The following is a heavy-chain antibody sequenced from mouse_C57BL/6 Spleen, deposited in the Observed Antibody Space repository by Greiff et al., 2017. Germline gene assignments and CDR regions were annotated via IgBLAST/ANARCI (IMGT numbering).Heavy chain of an antibody. CDR2: ISSGSSTI. V-gene: IGHV5-17*01. J-gene: IGHJ4*01. CDR3: ARAHYGSSFYYAMDY. D-gene: IGHD1-1*01. Sequence: EVHLVESGGGLVKPGGSLKLSCAASGFTFSDYGMHWVRQAPEKGLEWVAYISSGSSTIYYADTVKGRFTISRDNAKNTLFLQMTSLRSEDTAMYYCARAHYGSSFYYAMDYWGQGTSVTVSS. CDR1: GFTFSDYG.